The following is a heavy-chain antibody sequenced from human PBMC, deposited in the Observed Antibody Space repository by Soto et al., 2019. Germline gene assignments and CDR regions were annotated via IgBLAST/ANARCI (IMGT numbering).Heavy chain of an antibody. CDR3: TRVRFYYDSNGYYYVNGMDV. Sequence: PGGSLRLSCTASGFTFGDYAMSWFRQAPGKGLEWVGFIRSKAYGGTTEYAASVKGRFTISRDDSKSIAYLQMNSLKTEDTAVYYCTRVRFYYDSNGYYYVNGMDVWGQGTTVTVSS. J-gene: IGHJ6*02. CDR2: IRSKAYGGTT. CDR1: GFTFGDYA. D-gene: IGHD3-22*01. V-gene: IGHV3-49*03.